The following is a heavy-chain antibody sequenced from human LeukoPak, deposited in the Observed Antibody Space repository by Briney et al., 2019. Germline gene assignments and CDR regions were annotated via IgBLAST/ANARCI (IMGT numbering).Heavy chain of an antibody. CDR3: ARPKAAAGTIGAFDI. D-gene: IGHD6-13*01. J-gene: IGHJ3*02. Sequence: ASVKVSCKASGYTFTGYYMHWVRQAPGQGLEWMGWVNPNNGGTNYAQKFQGRVTMTRDTSNSTAHMELSSLTSDDTAVYYCARPKAAAGTIGAFDIWGQGTMVTVSS. V-gene: IGHV1-2*02. CDR1: GYTFTGYY. CDR2: VNPNNGGT.